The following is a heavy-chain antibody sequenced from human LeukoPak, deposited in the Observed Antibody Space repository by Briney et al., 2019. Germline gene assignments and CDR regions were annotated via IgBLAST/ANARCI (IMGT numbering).Heavy chain of an antibody. Sequence: ASVKVSCKASQYSFSDYAIHWVRQAPGQRLEWMGWINAGNGNTNYSQKFQGRVTITRDTSASTAYMELSSLRSEDTAVYYCARPVMYSSGPFDYWGQGTLVTVSS. J-gene: IGHJ4*02. CDR3: ARPVMYSSGPFDY. CDR2: INAGNGNT. CDR1: QYSFSDYA. D-gene: IGHD6-19*01. V-gene: IGHV1-3*01.